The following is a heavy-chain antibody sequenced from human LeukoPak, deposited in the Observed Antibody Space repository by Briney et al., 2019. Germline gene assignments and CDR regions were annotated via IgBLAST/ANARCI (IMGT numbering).Heavy chain of an antibody. V-gene: IGHV1-18*01. D-gene: IGHD5-12*01. Sequence: GASVTVSCKASGYTFTTYGITWVRQAPGQGLEWMGWISAYNGNTKYAQKFQGRVSMTADTSTSTAYMELRSLRSDDTAVYYCAREGRQASGYDWMGGEFDYWGQGTLVTVSS. CDR1: GYTFTTYG. CDR2: ISAYNGNT. CDR3: AREGRQASGYDWMGGEFDY. J-gene: IGHJ4*02.